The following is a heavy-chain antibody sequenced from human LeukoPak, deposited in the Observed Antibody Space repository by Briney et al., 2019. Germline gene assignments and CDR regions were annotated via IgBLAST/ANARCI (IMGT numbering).Heavy chain of an antibody. J-gene: IGHJ3*02. Sequence: GESLKIFCKGSGYTFTTYWIGWVRQMPGKGLEWIGLRNPADSDTRYSPSFQGQVTISVDKSISTAYLQWSSLKASDTAMYYCARRVNPHGSLDDAFDIWGQGTMVTVSS. CDR1: GYTFTTYW. CDR2: RNPADSDT. CDR3: ARRVNPHGSLDDAFDI. V-gene: IGHV5-51*01.